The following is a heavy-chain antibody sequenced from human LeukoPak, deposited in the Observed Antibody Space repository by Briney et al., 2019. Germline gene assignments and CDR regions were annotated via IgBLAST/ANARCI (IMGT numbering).Heavy chain of an antibody. D-gene: IGHD4-17*01. CDR2: INQDGSAE. V-gene: IGHV3-7*01. J-gene: IGHJ4*02. Sequence: GGSLRLSCAASGFTFSTYSMSWVRQAPGKGLDWVANINQDGSAEYYVDSVRGRFTISRDNAKNSLYLQVNSLRVDDTAVYYCVRLFGGVTTFDYWGQGTLVTVSS. CDR3: VRLFGGVTTFDY. CDR1: GFTFSTYS.